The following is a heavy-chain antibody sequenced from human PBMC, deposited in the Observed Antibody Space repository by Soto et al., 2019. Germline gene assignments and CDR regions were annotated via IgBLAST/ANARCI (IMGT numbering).Heavy chain of an antibody. J-gene: IGHJ4*02. Sequence: QVHLVQSGAEVKKPGASVKVSCKGSGYIFTTYGITWVRQAHGQGLEWMGWISAHNGNTNYAQKLQGRVTVTRDTSTSTAYMELRNLRSDDTAVYYCARGRYGEYWGQGALVTVSS. D-gene: IGHD3-10*01. CDR1: GYIFTTYG. CDR3: ARGRYGEY. V-gene: IGHV1-18*01. CDR2: ISAHNGNT.